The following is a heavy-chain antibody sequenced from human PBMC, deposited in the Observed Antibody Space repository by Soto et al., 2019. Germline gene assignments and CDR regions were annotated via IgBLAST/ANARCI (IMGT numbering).Heavy chain of an antibody. CDR3: ANSRPGGNRPFDY. D-gene: IGHD2-15*01. V-gene: IGHV3-23*01. CDR1: GFTFSSYA. Sequence: EVQLLESGGGLVQPGGSLRLSCAASGFTFSSYAMSWVRQAPGKGLEWVSAISGSGGSTYYADSVKGRFTISRDNSRNTLYLQMNSLRAEDTAVYYCANSRPGGNRPFDYWGQGTLVTVSS. CDR2: ISGSGGST. J-gene: IGHJ4*02.